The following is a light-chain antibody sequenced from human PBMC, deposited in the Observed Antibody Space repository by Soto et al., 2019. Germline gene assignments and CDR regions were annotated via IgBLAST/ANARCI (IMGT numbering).Light chain of an antibody. CDR2: GAS. J-gene: IGKJ4*01. CDR3: QQYNNWPLT. Sequence: EIVMTQSPATLSVSPWERATLSCRASQSVSSNLAWYQQKPGQAPRILIYGASTRATGIPARFSGSGSGTEFTLTISSLQSEDFAVYNCQQYNNWPLTFGGGTKVDI. V-gene: IGKV3-15*01. CDR1: QSVSSN.